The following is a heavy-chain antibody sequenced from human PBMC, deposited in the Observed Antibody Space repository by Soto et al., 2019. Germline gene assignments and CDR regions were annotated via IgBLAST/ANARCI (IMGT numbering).Heavy chain of an antibody. D-gene: IGHD2-15*01. CDR3: PRHAATSCIWDKYYYHYMDV. Sequence: PEESLKISCKGSEYSFTSYWIGWVRQMPGKGLEWMGIIYPGDSDTRYSPSFQGQVTISADKSISTAYLQWSSLKASDTAMYYCPRHAATSCIWDKYYYHYMDVWGQGITVTVS. CDR1: EYSFTSYW. V-gene: IGHV5-51*01. CDR2: IYPGDSDT. J-gene: IGHJ6*03.